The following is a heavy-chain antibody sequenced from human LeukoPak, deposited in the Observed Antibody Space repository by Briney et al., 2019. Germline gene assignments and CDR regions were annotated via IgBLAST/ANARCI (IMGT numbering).Heavy chain of an antibody. D-gene: IGHD3-22*01. V-gene: IGHV4-39*07. J-gene: IGHJ4*02. Sequence: PSETLSLTCTVSGGSISSSSYYWGWIRQPPGKGLEWIGSIYYSGRIYYNPFLKSRVTISVDTSKNQFSLKLSSVTAADTAVYYCARADSSGYGGLGFDYWGQGTLVTVSS. CDR2: IYYSGRI. CDR1: GGSISSSSYY. CDR3: ARADSSGYGGLGFDY.